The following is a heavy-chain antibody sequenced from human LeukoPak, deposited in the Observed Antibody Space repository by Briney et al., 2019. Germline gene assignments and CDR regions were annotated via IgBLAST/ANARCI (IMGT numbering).Heavy chain of an antibody. Sequence: GGSLRLSCAASGFTFSSYAMSWVRQAPGKGLEWVSAISGSGGSTYYADSVKGRFTISRDNAKNSLYLQMNSLRAEDTAVYYCARVVSGIAFDIWGQGTMVTVSS. CDR3: ARVVSGIAFDI. V-gene: IGHV3-23*01. CDR2: ISGSGGST. J-gene: IGHJ3*02. D-gene: IGHD3-16*01. CDR1: GFTFSSYA.